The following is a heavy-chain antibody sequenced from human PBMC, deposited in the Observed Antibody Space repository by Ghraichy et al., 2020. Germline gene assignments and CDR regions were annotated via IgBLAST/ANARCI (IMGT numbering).Heavy chain of an antibody. J-gene: IGHJ6*02. Sequence: LSLTCAASGFTFSSYGMHWVRQAPGKGLEWVAVISYDGSNKYYADSVKGRFTISRDNSKNTLYLQMNSLRAEDTGVYYCAKEGGGVFGVVAYGMDVWGRGTTVTVCS. CDR2: ISYDGSNK. V-gene: IGHV3-30*18. CDR1: GFTFSSYG. D-gene: IGHD3-3*01. CDR3: AKEGGGVFGVVAYGMDV.